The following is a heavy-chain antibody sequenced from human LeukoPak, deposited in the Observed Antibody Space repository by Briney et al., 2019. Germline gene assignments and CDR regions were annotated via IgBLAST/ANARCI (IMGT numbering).Heavy chain of an antibody. V-gene: IGHV3-66*01. CDR2: IYSDGST. CDR3: ARIASNLRYFYMDV. J-gene: IGHJ6*03. Sequence: GGSLRLSCAASGFTFSSYTMNWVRQAPGKGLEWVSVIYSDGSTFYADSVKGRFTISRDNSKNTLYLQMKSLRAEDTAVYYCARIASNLRYFYMDVWGKGTTVTISS. CDR1: GFTFSSYT.